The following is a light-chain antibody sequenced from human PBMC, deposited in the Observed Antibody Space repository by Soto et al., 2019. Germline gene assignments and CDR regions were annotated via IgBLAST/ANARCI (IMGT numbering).Light chain of an antibody. Sequence: EIMLRQSPGTLSLSPGERATLSCRGSQSISSTYLTWYHQRPGQAPRLLIYDASNRATGIPARFSGSGSGTDFTLTISSLEPEDFAVYYCQQRSNWPRTFGQGTKVHIK. CDR3: QQRSNWPRT. CDR2: DAS. CDR1: QSISSTY. J-gene: IGKJ1*01. V-gene: IGKV3-11*01.